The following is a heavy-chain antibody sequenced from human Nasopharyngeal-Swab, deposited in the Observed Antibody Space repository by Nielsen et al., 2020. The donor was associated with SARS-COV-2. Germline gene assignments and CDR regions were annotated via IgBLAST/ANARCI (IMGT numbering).Heavy chain of an antibody. CDR3: ARHWSDPGNWFDP. CDR1: GYSFTRYW. Sequence: GRSLRLSCKGSGYSFTRYWISWVRQMPGKGLEWMGRIDPSDSYTNYSPSFQGHVTISADKSISTAYLQWSSLKASDTAMYYCARHWSDPGNWFDPWGQGTLVTVSS. V-gene: IGHV5-10-1*01. CDR2: IDPSDSYT. J-gene: IGHJ5*02.